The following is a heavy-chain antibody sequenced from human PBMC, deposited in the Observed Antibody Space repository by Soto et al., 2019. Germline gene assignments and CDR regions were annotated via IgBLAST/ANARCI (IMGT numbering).Heavy chain of an antibody. Sequence: VASVKVSCKASGYTFTSYGISWVRQAPGQGLEWMGWISAYNGNTNYAQKLQGRVTMTTDTSTSTAYMELRSLRSDDAAVYYCARDSSSWGNWFDPWGQGTLVTVSS. J-gene: IGHJ5*02. CDR1: GYTFTSYG. D-gene: IGHD6-13*01. CDR2: ISAYNGNT. V-gene: IGHV1-18*01. CDR3: ARDSSSWGNWFDP.